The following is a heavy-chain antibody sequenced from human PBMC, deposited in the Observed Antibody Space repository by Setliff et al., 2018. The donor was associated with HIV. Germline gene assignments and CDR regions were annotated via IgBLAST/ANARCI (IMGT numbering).Heavy chain of an antibody. CDR3: ARVPYRSAWFSGGHDAFDT. J-gene: IGHJ3*02. CDR2: ISGFNGNT. CDR1: GYSFARYG. V-gene: IGHV1-18*01. Sequence: ASVKVSCKASGYSFARYGLSWVRQAPGQGLEWMGWISGFNGNTKYAQSFQDMVAMTTETATSTAYMEMRSLRSDDTAVYFCARVPYRSAWFSGGHDAFDTWGQGTMVTVSS. D-gene: IGHD6-19*01.